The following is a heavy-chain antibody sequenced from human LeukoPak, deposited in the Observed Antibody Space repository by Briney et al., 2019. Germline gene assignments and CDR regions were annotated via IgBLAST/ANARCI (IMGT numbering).Heavy chain of an antibody. D-gene: IGHD1-26*01. CDR2: ISYDGSNK. Sequence: QPGRSLRLSCAASGFTFSSYAMHWVRQAPGKGLEWVAVISYDGSNKYYADSVKGRFTISRDNSKNTLYLQMNSLRAEDTAVYYCARDVFSLGSGRYVGGGFDIWGQGTMVTVSS. V-gene: IGHV3-30-3*01. CDR3: ARDVFSLGSGRYVGGGFDI. J-gene: IGHJ3*02. CDR1: GFTFSSYA.